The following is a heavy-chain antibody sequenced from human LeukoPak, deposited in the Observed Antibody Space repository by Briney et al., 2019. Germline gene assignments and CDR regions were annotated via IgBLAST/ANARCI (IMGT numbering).Heavy chain of an antibody. D-gene: IGHD7-27*01. CDR1: GGSISSSY. CDR2: IYYSGTT. CDR3: ARQLGRAFDI. J-gene: IGHJ3*02. V-gene: IGHV4-59*01. Sequence: SETLSLTCTVSGGSISSSYWSWLRQPPGKGLEWIGYIYYSGTTNYNPSLKSRLTISVDTSRNQFSLKLSSVTAADTAVYYCARQLGRAFDIWGQGTMVTVSS.